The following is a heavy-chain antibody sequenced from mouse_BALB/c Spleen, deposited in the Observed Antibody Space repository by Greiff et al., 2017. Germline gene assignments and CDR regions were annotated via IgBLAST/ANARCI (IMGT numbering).Heavy chain of an antibody. V-gene: IGHV5-17*02. CDR2: ISSGSSTI. CDR3: ARSNPDYYGSSYWYFDV. Sequence: EVKLVESGGGLVQPGGSRKLSCAASGFTFSSFGMHWVRQAPEKGLEWVAYISSGSSTIYYADTVKGRFTISRDNPKNTLFLQMTSLRSEDTAMYYCARSNPDYYGSSYWYFDVWGAGTTVTVSS. CDR1: GFTFSSFG. J-gene: IGHJ1*01. D-gene: IGHD1-1*01.